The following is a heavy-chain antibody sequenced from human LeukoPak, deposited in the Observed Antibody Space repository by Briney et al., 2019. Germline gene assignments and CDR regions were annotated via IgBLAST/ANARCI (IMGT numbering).Heavy chain of an antibody. CDR2: IGGSGGNT. CDR1: GFTFSTYA. CDR3: AKDWYYDSRDDASDI. J-gene: IGHJ3*02. Sequence: GGSLRLSCAASGFTFSTYAMTWVRQAPGKGLQWVSGIGGSGGNTYYADSVKGRFTISRDSSKNTLYLQMNSLRAEDTAVYYCAKDWYYDSRDDASDIWGQGTMVTVSS. D-gene: IGHD3-22*01. V-gene: IGHV3-23*01.